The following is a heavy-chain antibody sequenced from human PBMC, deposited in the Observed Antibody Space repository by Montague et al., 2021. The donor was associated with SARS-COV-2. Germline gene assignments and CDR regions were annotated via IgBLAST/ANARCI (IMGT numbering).Heavy chain of an antibody. D-gene: IGHD6-19*01. Sequence: SLRLSCAASGFTFSSYEMNWVRQAPGKGLEWVSFISSSGSTKYYADSVNGRFTISRDNAKNPLYLQMNSLRAEDTAVYYCGVCGSGWYGWGFDYWGQGTLVTVSS. CDR1: GFTFSSYE. J-gene: IGHJ4*02. CDR2: ISSSGSTK. CDR3: GVCGSGWYGWGFDY. V-gene: IGHV3-48*03.